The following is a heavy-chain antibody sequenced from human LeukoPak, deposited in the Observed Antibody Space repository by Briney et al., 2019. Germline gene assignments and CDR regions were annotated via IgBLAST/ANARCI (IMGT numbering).Heavy chain of an antibody. CDR3: ARSRGDEYSSSADFDY. V-gene: IGHV1-2*02. CDR2: INPNSGGT. Sequence: GASVKVSCKASGYTFTGYYMHWVRQAPGQGLEWMGWINPNSGGTNYAQKFQGRVTMTRDTPISTAYMELSRLRSDDTAVYYCARSRGDEYSSSADFDYWGQGTLVTVSS. D-gene: IGHD6-6*01. J-gene: IGHJ4*02. CDR1: GYTFTGYY.